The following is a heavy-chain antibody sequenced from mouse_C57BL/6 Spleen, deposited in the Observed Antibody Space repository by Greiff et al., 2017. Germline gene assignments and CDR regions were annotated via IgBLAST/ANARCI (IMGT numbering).Heavy chain of an antibody. D-gene: IGHD1-1*02. CDR1: GYAFSSSW. J-gene: IGHJ3*01. CDR2: IYPGDGDT. Sequence: QVQLQQSGPELVKPGASVKISCKASGYAFSSSWMNWVKQRPGKGLEWIGRIYPGDGDTNYNGKFKGKATLTADKSSSTAYMQLSSLTSEDSAVYFCARGSPLFAYWGQGTLVTVSA. V-gene: IGHV1-82*01. CDR3: ARGSPLFAY.